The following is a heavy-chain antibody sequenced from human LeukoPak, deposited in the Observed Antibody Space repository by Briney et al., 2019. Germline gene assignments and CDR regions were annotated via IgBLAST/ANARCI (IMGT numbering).Heavy chain of an antibody. CDR3: ARVLMVRGVIVSHWFDP. CDR2: ISAYNGNT. V-gene: IGHV1-18*01. D-gene: IGHD3-10*01. J-gene: IGHJ5*02. Sequence: ASVKVSCKASGYTFTSYGISWVRQAPGQGLEWMGWISAYNGNTNYAQKLQGRVTMTTDTSTSTAYMELRSLRSDDTAVYYCARVLMVRGVIVSHWFDPWGQGTLVTVSS. CDR1: GYTFTSYG.